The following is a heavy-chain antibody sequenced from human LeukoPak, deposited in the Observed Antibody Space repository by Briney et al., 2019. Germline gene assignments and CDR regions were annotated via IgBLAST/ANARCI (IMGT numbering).Heavy chain of an antibody. Sequence: AGGSLRLSCAASKFSFSSYAMTWVREAPGKGLEWVSSISASGRNTYYADSVKGRFTISRDNSKNTLYLQMNSLRAEDTAVYYCAKSPLWFGELFRSAEYFQHWGQGTLVTVSS. CDR1: KFSFSSYA. CDR2: ISASGRNT. J-gene: IGHJ1*01. D-gene: IGHD3-10*01. V-gene: IGHV3-23*01. CDR3: AKSPLWFGELFRSAEYFQH.